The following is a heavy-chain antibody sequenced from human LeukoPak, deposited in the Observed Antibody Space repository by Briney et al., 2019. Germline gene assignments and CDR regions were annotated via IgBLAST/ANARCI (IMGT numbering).Heavy chain of an antibody. CDR1: GYTFTDYF. Sequence: GASVKVSCKASGYTFTDYFMHWVRQAPGQGLEWMGWINPNSGGTNYAQNFQGRVTITRDTSISTAYMELSSLRSDDTAVYYCARDRQVLGGGYYYGKDVWGQGTTVTVSS. CDR2: INPNSGGT. J-gene: IGHJ6*02. D-gene: IGHD3-10*01. V-gene: IGHV1-2*02. CDR3: ARDRQVLGGGYYYGKDV.